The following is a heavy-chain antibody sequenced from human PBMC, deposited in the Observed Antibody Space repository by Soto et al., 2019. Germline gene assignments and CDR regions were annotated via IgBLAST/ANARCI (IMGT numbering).Heavy chain of an antibody. J-gene: IGHJ6*02. V-gene: IGHV1-69*02. D-gene: IGHD2-2*01. CDR1: GYTFTSYY. Sequence: SVKVSCKASGYTFTSYYMHWVRQAPGQGLEWMGRIIPILGIANYAQKFQGRVTITADKSTSTAYMELSSLRSEDTAVYYCAIVVVPASLPYYYYGMDVWGQGTTVTVSS. CDR3: AIVVVPASLPYYYYGMDV. CDR2: IIPILGIA.